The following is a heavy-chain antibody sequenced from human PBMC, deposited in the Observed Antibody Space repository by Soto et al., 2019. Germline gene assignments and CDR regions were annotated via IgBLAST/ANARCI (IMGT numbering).Heavy chain of an antibody. D-gene: IGHD3-10*01. Sequence: ASVKVSCKASGYTFTSYGISWVRQAPGQGLEWMGWINGFSSNTHYAENLQGRVTMTTDTVTSTAYMELRSLRSDDTAMYYCARASIRGVTSSPWGQGTLVPVSS. CDR1: GYTFTSYG. J-gene: IGHJ5*02. CDR3: ARASIRGVTSSP. V-gene: IGHV1-18*04. CDR2: INGFSSNT.